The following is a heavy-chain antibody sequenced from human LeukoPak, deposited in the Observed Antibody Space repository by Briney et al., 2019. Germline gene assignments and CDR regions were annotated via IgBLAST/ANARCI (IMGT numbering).Heavy chain of an antibody. CDR2: IYYSGST. V-gene: IGHV4-59*08. D-gene: IGHD3-10*01. CDR3: ARHRGSGSPYFDY. CDR1: GGSISSYY. J-gene: IGHJ4*02. Sequence: PSETLSLTCTVSGGSISSYYWSWLRQPPGKGLEWVGYIYYSGSTKYNPSLKSRVTISVDTSKTQFSLKLNSVTAADTAVYYCARHRGSGSPYFDYWGQGTLVTVSS.